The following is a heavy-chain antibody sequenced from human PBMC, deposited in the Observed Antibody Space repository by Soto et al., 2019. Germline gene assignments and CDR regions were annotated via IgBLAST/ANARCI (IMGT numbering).Heavy chain of an antibody. Sequence: PGGSLRLSCAASGFTFSNAWMSWVRQAPGKGLEWVGRIKSKTDGGTTDYAAPVKGRFTISRDDSKNTLYLQMNSLKTEDTAVYYCTTDSLRGDYLGYSYYYYMDVWGKGTTVTVSS. J-gene: IGHJ6*03. V-gene: IGHV3-15*01. CDR3: TTDSLRGDYLGYSYYYYMDV. D-gene: IGHD4-17*01. CDR1: GFTFSNAW. CDR2: IKSKTDGGTT.